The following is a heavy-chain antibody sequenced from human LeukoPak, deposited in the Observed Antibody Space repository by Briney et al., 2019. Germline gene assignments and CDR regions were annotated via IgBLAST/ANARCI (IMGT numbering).Heavy chain of an antibody. Sequence: GGSLRLSCAASGFTFSSHDMNWVRQAPGKGLEWISYIGTSDTATFYADSVKGRFSTSRDNAKNSLYLQMNSLRVEDTAVYYCATDTPGDVDFGYWGQGTLVTVSS. CDR3: ATDTPGDVDFGY. CDR2: IGTSDTAT. CDR1: GFTFSSHD. J-gene: IGHJ4*02. D-gene: IGHD3-10*01. V-gene: IGHV3-48*03.